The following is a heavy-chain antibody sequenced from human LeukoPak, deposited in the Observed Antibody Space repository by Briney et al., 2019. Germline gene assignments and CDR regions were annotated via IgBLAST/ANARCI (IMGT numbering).Heavy chain of an antibody. CDR3: ARGSEYSSSWLDY. J-gene: IGHJ4*02. CDR2: ISSSGSTI. CDR1: GFTFSSYE. Sequence: PGGSLRLSCAASGFTFSSYEMNWVRQAPGKGLEWVSYISSSGSTIYYADSVKGRFTISRDNAKNSLYLQMNSLRAEDTAVYYCARGSEYSSSWLDYWGQGTLVTVSS. D-gene: IGHD6-13*01. V-gene: IGHV3-48*03.